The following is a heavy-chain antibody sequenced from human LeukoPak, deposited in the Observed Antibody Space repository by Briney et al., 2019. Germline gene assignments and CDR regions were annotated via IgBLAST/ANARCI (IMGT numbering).Heavy chain of an antibody. CDR1: GDSVSSNSAA. J-gene: IGHJ6*03. D-gene: IGHD1-7*01. V-gene: IGHV6-1*01. Sequence: SQTLSLTCAISGDSVSSNSAAWNWIRQSPSRGLEWLGRTYYRSKWYNDYAVSVRSRITINPDTSKNQFSLQLNSVTPEDTAVYYCARGNWNYAPPNYYSYYMDVWGKGTTVTVSS. CDR2: TYYRSKWYN. CDR3: ARGNWNYAPPNYYSYYMDV.